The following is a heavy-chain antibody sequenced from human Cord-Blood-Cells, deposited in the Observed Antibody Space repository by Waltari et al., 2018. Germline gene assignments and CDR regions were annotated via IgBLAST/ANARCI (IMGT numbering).Heavy chain of an antibody. CDR2: IYYSGGT. D-gene: IGHD6-6*01. Sequence: QLQLQESGPGLVKPSETLSLTCTVTGGSISSSSYYWGWTRQPPGKGLEWIGSIYYSGGTYYNPSLKSRVTISVDTSKNQFSLKLSSVTAADTAVYYCARRRQLVGLFDYWGQGTLVTVSS. CDR1: GGSISSSSYY. V-gene: IGHV4-39*01. J-gene: IGHJ4*02. CDR3: ARRRQLVGLFDY.